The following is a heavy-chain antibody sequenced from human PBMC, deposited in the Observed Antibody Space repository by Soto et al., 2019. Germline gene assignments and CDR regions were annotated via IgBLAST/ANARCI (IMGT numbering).Heavy chain of an antibody. Sequence: EMQLVESGGVVVQPGGSLRLSCAASGFTFDDYTMHWVRQVPGKGLDWVSTISWDGGTTYYADSVKGRFTTSSDNSKSSLYLQMNGLRTEDSAFYYCAKGGDYWYFDLWGRGTLATVSS. CDR1: GFTFDDYT. CDR2: ISWDGGTT. J-gene: IGHJ2*01. CDR3: AKGGDYWYFDL. D-gene: IGHD3-16*01. V-gene: IGHV3-43*01.